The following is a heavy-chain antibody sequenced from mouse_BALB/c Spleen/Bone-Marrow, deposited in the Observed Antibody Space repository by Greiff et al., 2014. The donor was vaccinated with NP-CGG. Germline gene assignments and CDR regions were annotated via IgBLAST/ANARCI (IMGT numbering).Heavy chain of an antibody. Sequence: EVMLVESGGDLVKPGGSLKLSCAASGFTFSNYGMSWVRQTPDKRLEWVATISSGGSYTYYPDSVEGRFTISRDNAKNTLYLQMSSLKSEDTAMYYCSRRGSTMITTGYAMDYWGQGTSVTVSS. D-gene: IGHD2-4*01. CDR1: GFTFSNYG. J-gene: IGHJ4*01. CDR3: SRRGSTMITTGYAMDY. CDR2: ISSGGSYT. V-gene: IGHV5-6*01.